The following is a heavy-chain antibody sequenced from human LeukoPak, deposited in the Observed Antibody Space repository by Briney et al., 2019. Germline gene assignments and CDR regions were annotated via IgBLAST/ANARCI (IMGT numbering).Heavy chain of an antibody. CDR3: VRGDGDLFDF. CDR2: ISKDGANV. Sequence: GGSLRLSCVASGFTFRTYNMNWVRQPPGKGLEWVSFISKDGANVYYGDPVRGRFTISRDNAKNSIHLQMSGLRAEDSAVYYCVRGDGDLFDFWGQGTLVSVSS. V-gene: IGHV3-21*06. CDR1: GFTFRTYN. J-gene: IGHJ4*02. D-gene: IGHD4-17*01.